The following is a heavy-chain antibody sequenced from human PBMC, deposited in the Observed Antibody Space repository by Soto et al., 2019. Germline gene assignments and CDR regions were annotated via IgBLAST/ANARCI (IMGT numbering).Heavy chain of an antibody. J-gene: IGHJ1*01. CDR2: ISGSGGST. D-gene: IGHD6-6*01. Sequence: PVLSLRVSSGAAWGTCVGYGSSWVLQTPRKGLEWVSAISGSGGSTYYADSVKGRFTISRDNSKNRLYLQMNRLRAEETAVYYCAKVPLAGLLMHSSSPNAANRGKGTSVHV. V-gene: IGHV3-23*01. CDR1: WGTCVGYG. CDR3: AKVPLAGLLMHSSSPNAAN.